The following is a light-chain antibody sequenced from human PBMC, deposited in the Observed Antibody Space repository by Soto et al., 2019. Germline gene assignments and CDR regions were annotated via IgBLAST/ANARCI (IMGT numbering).Light chain of an antibody. CDR1: SSDVGGYNY. Sequence: QSALTQPASVSGSPGQSITISCTGTSSDVGGYNYVSWYQQHPGKAPKLMIYDGSNRPSGVSNRFSGSKSGNTASLTISGLQAADEADYYCSSYTSSSTLVFGGGTKLTVL. CDR3: SSYTSSSTLV. CDR2: DGS. V-gene: IGLV2-14*01. J-gene: IGLJ2*01.